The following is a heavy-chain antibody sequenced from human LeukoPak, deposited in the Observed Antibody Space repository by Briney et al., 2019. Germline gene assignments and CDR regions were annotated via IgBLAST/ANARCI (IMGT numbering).Heavy chain of an antibody. CDR2: INPSGGST. Sequence: GASVKVSCKASGYTFTSYYMHWVRQAPGQGLEWMGIINPSGGSTSYAQKFQGRVTMTRDMSTSTVYMELSSLRSEDTAVYYCAREGDCSGGSCQQRFDYWGQGTLVTVSS. CDR1: GYTFTSYY. CDR3: AREGDCSGGSCQQRFDY. J-gene: IGHJ4*02. D-gene: IGHD2-15*01. V-gene: IGHV1-46*01.